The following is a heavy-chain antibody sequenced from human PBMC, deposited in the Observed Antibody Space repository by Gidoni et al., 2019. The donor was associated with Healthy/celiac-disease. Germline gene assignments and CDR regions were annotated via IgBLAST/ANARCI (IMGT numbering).Heavy chain of an antibody. V-gene: IGHV6-1*01. CDR1: GDRVSRNSAP. CDR2: TYYRYKWYN. J-gene: IGHJ6*02. D-gene: IGHD6-13*01. CDR3: AREAYNIAAAGNSIYYYYGMDV. Sequence: QVQLQQSGPGLVTPSQTLSLTCAISGDRVSRNSAPWPWIRQSQSRGLEWLGRTYYRYKWYNDYAVSVKSRITINPDTSKNQFSLQLNSVTPEDTAVYYCAREAYNIAAAGNSIYYYYGMDVWGQGTTVTVSS.